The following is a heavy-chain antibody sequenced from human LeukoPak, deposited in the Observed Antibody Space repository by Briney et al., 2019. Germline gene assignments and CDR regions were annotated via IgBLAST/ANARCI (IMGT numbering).Heavy chain of an antibody. CDR3: SIYDSSGSFAY. J-gene: IGHJ4*02. CDR2: IWYDGSDK. D-gene: IGHD3-22*01. CDR1: GFTFSSYG. V-gene: IGHV3-33*01. Sequence: GRSLRLSCAASGFTFSSYGMHWVRQAPGKGLERVAVIWYDGSDKYYADSVKGRFTISRDNSKNTLYLQMSSLRAEDTAVYYCSIYDSSGSFAYWGQGTLVTVSS.